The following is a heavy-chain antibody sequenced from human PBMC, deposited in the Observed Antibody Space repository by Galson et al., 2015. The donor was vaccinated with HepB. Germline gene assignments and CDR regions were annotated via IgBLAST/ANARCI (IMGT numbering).Heavy chain of an antibody. CDR3: ARLAPLGPLDY. V-gene: IGHV4-34*01. D-gene: IGHD7-27*01. CDR1: GGSFSGYY. CDR2: INHSGST. Sequence: LSLTCAVYGGSFSGYYWSWIRQPPGKGLEWIGEINHSGSTNYNPSLKSRVTISVDTSKNQFSLKLSSVTAADTAVYYCARLAPLGPLDYWGQGTLVTVSS. J-gene: IGHJ4*02.